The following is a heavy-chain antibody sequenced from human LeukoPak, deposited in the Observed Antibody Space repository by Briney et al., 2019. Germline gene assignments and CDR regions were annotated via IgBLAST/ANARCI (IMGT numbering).Heavy chain of an antibody. CDR3: ARDPQYTFGYPTYDC. D-gene: IGHD2-2*03. CDR1: GYSLSDYH. Sequence: ASVKVSCKASGYSLSDYHLHWVRQAPGQGLEWMGDINPGNGATKYAQKFQGRVTMTRDTSNSTVYMDLSGLTPDDTAVYYCARDPQYTFGYPTYDCWGQGTLVTVSS. J-gene: IGHJ4*02. CDR2: INPGNGAT. V-gene: IGHV1-2*02.